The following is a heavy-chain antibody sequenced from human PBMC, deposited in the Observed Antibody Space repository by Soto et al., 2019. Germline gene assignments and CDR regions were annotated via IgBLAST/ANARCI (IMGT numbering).Heavy chain of an antibody. CDR1: GGSISSYY. J-gene: IGHJ5*02. CDR2: IYYSGST. Sequence: QVQLQESGPGLVKPSETLSLTCTVSGGSISSYYWSWIRQPPGKGLEWIGYIYYSGSTNYNPSLKSRVPVSVETSKNQFSLKLSSVPAADTAVYYCARHPARWYSILTGPALNWFDPWGHGPLVTASS. CDR3: ARHPARWYSILTGPALNWFDP. V-gene: IGHV4-59*08. D-gene: IGHD3-9*01.